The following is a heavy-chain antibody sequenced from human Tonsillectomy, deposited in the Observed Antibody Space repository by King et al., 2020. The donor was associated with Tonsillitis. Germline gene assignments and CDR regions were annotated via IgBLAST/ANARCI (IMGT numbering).Heavy chain of an antibody. D-gene: IGHD3-22*01. CDR1: GGSISNYY. CDR3: ARDRRGHLYYHSSDYYYFDS. CDR2: ISYNGST. J-gene: IGHJ4*02. V-gene: IGHV4-59*01. Sequence: VQLQESGPGLVKPSETLSLTCTVSGGSISNYYWSWIRQPPGKGLEWIGYISYNGSTNYSPSLKSRVAISVDTSKNQFSLRLNSVTAADTAVYYCARDRRGHLYYHSSDYYYFDSCGQGTLVTVSP.